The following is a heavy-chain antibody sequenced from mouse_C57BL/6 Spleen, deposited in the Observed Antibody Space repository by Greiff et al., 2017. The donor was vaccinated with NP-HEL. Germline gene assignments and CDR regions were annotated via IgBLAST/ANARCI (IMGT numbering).Heavy chain of an antibody. J-gene: IGHJ1*03. V-gene: IGHV1-55*01. D-gene: IGHD2-5*01. CDR1: GYTFTSYW. CDR3: TRYSNYWYFDV. Sequence: QVQLQQSGAELVKPGASVKMSCKASGYTFTSYWITWVKQRPGQGLEWIGDIYPGSGSTNYNEKFKSKATLTVDTSSSTAYMELRSLTSEDSAVYYCTRYSNYWYFDVWGTGTTVTVSS. CDR2: IYPGSGST.